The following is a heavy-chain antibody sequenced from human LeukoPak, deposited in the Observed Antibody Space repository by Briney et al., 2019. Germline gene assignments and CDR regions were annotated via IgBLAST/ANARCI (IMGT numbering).Heavy chain of an antibody. Sequence: SETLSLICAVSGYSISSGYYWGWIRQPPGKGLEWIGSIYHSGSTFYNPSLKSRVTISVDTSKNQFSVKLSSVTAADAAVYYCARQDSGYDPFDIWGQGTMVTVSS. CDR2: IYHSGST. D-gene: IGHD5-12*01. CDR3: ARQDSGYDPFDI. V-gene: IGHV4-38-2*01. J-gene: IGHJ3*02. CDR1: GYSISSGYY.